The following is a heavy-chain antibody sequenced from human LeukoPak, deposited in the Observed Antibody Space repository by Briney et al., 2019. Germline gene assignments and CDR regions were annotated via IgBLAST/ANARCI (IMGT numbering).Heavy chain of an antibody. CDR1: GFTFSSYA. Sequence: GGSLRLSCEATGFTFSSYAMHWARQAPGKGLEWVGITSYDGPINYYVDSVKGRFTISRDNSKNTVYLQMNSLRVEDTAVYYCARTYYSGSGSYYPHNYFDYWGQGTLVAVSS. V-gene: IGHV3-30-3*01. D-gene: IGHD3-10*01. CDR3: ARTYYSGSGSYYPHNYFDY. CDR2: TSYDGPIN. J-gene: IGHJ4*02.